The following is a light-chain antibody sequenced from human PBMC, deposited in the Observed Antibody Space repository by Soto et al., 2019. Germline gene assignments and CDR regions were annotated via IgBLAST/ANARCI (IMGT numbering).Light chain of an antibody. CDR2: AAS. CDR1: QGISSY. J-gene: IGKJ2*01. V-gene: IGKV1-9*01. Sequence: DILLTQSPSSLSASVGDRVTITCRASQGISSYLAWHQQKPGKAPKLLIYAASTSQSGVPSRFSGSGSGTDFTISSRSLQAEDFATYHRQQRNSSTFGQGTKLEIK. CDR3: QQRNSST.